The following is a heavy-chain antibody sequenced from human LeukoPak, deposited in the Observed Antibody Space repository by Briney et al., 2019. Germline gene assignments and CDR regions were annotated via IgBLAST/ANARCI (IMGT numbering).Heavy chain of an antibody. CDR3: ARGFSSWYLSPYYLEY. CDR2: ISAYNGNT. V-gene: IGHV1-18*01. Sequence: ASVKVSCKASGYTFTNYGISWVRQAPGQGLEWMGWISAYNGNTNYAQKLQGRVIMTTDTSTSTAYMEVRSLRSDDTAVYYCARGFSSWYLSPYYLEYCGQGTPVTVSS. J-gene: IGHJ4*02. D-gene: IGHD6-13*01. CDR1: GYTFTNYG.